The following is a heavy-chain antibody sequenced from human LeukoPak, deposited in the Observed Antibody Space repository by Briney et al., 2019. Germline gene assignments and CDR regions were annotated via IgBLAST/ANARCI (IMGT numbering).Heavy chain of an antibody. CDR3: AREVARDGYNPFDY. D-gene: IGHD5-12*01. CDR1: GGTFSSYA. V-gene: IGHV1-69*04. Sequence: SVKVSCKASGGTFSSYAVSWVRQAPGQGLEWMGRIIPILGIANYAQKFQGRVTITADKSTSTAYMELSSLRSEDTAVYYCAREVARDGYNPFDYWGQGTLVTVSS. CDR2: IIPILGIA. J-gene: IGHJ4*02.